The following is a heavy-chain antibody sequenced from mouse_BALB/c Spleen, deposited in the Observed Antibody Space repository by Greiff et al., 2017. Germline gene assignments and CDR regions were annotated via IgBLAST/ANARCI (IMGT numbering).Heavy chain of an antibody. CDR2: ISSGGSYT. D-gene: IGHD2-4*01. Sequence: EVQVVESGGDLVKPGGSLKLSCAASGFTFSSYGMSWVRQTPDKRLEWVATISSGGSYTYYPDSVKGRFTISRDNAKNTLYLQMSSLKSEDTAMYYCARRGNYYDYWYFDVWGAGTTVTVSS. CDR3: ARRGNYYDYWYFDV. CDR1: GFTFSSYG. J-gene: IGHJ1*01. V-gene: IGHV5-6*01.